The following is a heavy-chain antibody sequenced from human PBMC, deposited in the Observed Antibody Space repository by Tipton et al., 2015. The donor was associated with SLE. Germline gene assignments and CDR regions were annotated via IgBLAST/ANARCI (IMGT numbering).Heavy chain of an antibody. CDR2: IYYSGST. Sequence: TLSLTCTVSGGSISSGGYYWSWIRQHPGKGLEWIGYIYYSGSTYYNPSLKSRVTISVDTSKNQFSLKLSSVTAADTAVYYCARMCPVKGLQGSYYFDYWGQGPLVTVSS. V-gene: IGHV4-31*03. J-gene: IGHJ4*02. D-gene: IGHD4-11*01. CDR1: GGSISSGGYY. CDR3: ARMCPVKGLQGSYYFDY.